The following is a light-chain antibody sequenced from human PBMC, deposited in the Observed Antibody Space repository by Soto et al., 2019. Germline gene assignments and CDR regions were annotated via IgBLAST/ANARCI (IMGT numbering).Light chain of an antibody. Sequence: DIQMTQSPSSLSASVGDRVTITCRASQRISSYLNWYQQKPGKAPKLLIYAASSLQSGVPSRFSGSESGTDFTLTISSLQPEDFATYYCQQSYSTPLTFGGGTKVDIK. CDR3: QQSYSTPLT. CDR1: QRISSY. CDR2: AAS. V-gene: IGKV1-39*01. J-gene: IGKJ4*01.